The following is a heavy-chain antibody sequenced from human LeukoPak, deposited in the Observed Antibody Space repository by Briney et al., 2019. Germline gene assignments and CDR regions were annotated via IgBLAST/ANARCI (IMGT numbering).Heavy chain of an antibody. CDR1: GGSITSYY. CDR2: IYYSANA. D-gene: IGHD3-22*01. Sequence: SETLSLTCSVSGGSITSYYWSWIRQPPGKGLEWIGFIYYSANANYNPSLKSRVTISVDTSKNQFSLKLSSVTAADTAVYYCAKDQRDYYDSSGSPDYWGQGTLVTVSS. V-gene: IGHV4-59*12. CDR3: AKDQRDYYDSSGSPDY. J-gene: IGHJ4*02.